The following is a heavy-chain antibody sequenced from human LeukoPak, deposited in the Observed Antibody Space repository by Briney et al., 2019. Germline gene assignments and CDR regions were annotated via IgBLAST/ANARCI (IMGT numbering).Heavy chain of an antibody. CDR1: GFTFSNYW. CDR3: ARGRYMDV. Sequence: GGSLRLPCAASGFTFSNYWMGWVRQAPGKGLEWVANIKKDGSEKDYADSVKGRFTISRDNAKNSLYLQMNSLRAEDTAVYYCARGRYMDVWGKGTTVTVSS. V-gene: IGHV3-7*01. J-gene: IGHJ6*03. CDR2: IKKDGSEK.